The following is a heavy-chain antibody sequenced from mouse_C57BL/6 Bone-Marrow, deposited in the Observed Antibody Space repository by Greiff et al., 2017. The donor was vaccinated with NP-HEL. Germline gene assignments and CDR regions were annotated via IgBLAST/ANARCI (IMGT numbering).Heavy chain of an antibody. CDR2: IDPSDSYT. CDR1: GYTFTSYW. CDR3: ASPFYYYGSSLFDY. V-gene: IGHV1-59*01. J-gene: IGHJ2*01. D-gene: IGHD1-1*01. Sequence: VQLQQPGAELVRPGTSVKLSCKASGYTFTSYWMHWVKQRPGQGLEWIGVIDPSDSYTNYNQKFKGKATLTVDTSSSTAYMQLSSLTSEDSAVYYCASPFYYYGSSLFDYWGQGTTLTVSS.